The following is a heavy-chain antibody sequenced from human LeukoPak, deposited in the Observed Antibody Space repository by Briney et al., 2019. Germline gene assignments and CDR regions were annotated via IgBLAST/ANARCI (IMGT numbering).Heavy chain of an antibody. CDR1: GFTFTTYA. J-gene: IGHJ4*02. Sequence: GGSLTLSCAASGFTFTTYAMNWVRQAPGKGLEWVSGLSGDGGYKYYADSAKGRFTISRDNSKNTLHLQMSSLRAEDTAIYYCTRDPSGSGPDFDFWGQGTLVIVSS. CDR3: TRDPSGSGPDFDF. CDR2: LSGDGGYK. D-gene: IGHD3-10*01. V-gene: IGHV3-23*01.